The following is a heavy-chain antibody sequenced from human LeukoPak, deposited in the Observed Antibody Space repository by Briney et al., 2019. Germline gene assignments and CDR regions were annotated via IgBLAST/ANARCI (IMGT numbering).Heavy chain of an antibody. Sequence: GASVKVSCKASGYTFTGYYMHWVRQAPGQGLEWMGWINPNSGGTNYAQKFQGRVTMTRDTSISTAYMELSRLRSDDTAVYYCARDLAFDSLSDIMDVWAKGPRSPSP. V-gene: IGHV1-2*02. CDR1: GYTFTGYY. D-gene: IGHD3-3*02. J-gene: IGHJ6*02. CDR2: INPNSGGT. CDR3: ARDLAFDSLSDIMDV.